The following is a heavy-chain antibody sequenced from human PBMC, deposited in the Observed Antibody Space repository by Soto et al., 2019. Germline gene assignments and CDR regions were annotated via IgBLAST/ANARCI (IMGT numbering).Heavy chain of an antibody. J-gene: IGHJ6*02. Sequence: EVQLLESGGGLVQPGGSLRLSCAASGFTFSSYAMSWVRQAPGKGLEWVSGISGSGGSTYYADSVKGRFTIPRDHSKNTLYLQTNSLRAEDTAVYYCAKDRGYSYGYEAMDVWGQGTTVTVSS. CDR3: AKDRGYSYGYEAMDV. V-gene: IGHV3-23*01. CDR2: ISGSGGST. CDR1: GFTFSSYA. D-gene: IGHD5-18*01.